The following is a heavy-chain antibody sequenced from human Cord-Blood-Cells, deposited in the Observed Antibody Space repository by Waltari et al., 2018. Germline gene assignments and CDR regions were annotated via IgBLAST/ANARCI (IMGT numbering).Heavy chain of an antibody. D-gene: IGHD7-27*01. V-gene: IGHV3-21*01. CDR1: GFTFSSYS. J-gene: IGHJ3*02. CDR2: ISSSSSYL. CDR3: ASKLTGDSAFDI. Sequence: EVQLVESGGGLVKPGGSLRLSCAASGFTFSSYSMNWVGQARGKGLEWVSSISSSSSYLYYADSVKGRFTISRDNAKNSLYLQMNSLRAEDTAVYYCASKLTGDSAFDIWGQGTMVTVSS.